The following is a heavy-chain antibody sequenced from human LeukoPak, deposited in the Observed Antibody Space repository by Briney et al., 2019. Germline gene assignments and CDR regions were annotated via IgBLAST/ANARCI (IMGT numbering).Heavy chain of an antibody. J-gene: IGHJ4*02. D-gene: IGHD6-13*01. Sequence: GASVKVSCKGSGYTFTRYAITWVRQAPGQGLEWMGWISTYNGDTKYAQNLQGRVTMTRDTSTNTAYMELRSLRSDDTAAYYCARDPSNSSGRYIFFDFWGQGTLVAVSS. CDR3: ARDPSNSSGRYIFFDF. CDR1: GYTFTRYA. V-gene: IGHV1-18*01. CDR2: ISTYNGDT.